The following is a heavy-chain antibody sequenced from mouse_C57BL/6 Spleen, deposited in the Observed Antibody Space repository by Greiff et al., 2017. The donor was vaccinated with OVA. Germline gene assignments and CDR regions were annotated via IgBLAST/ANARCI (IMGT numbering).Heavy chain of an antibody. J-gene: IGHJ2*01. CDR2: ISNGGGSA. CDR3: ARHKKGDYFDH. Sequence: VKVEESGGGLVQPGGSLKLSCAASGFTFSDYYMYWVRQTPEKRLEWVAYISNGGGSASYPDSVKGRFIISIDKSKHTLYLKMSRLKSEDTAMYYCARHKKGDYFDHWGQGTTLTVSS. CDR1: GFTFSDYY. V-gene: IGHV5-12*01.